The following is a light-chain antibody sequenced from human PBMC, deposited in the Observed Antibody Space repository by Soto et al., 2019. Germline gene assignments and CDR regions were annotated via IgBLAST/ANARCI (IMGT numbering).Light chain of an antibody. J-gene: IGKJ1*01. CDR1: QSLIYSDGNTY. V-gene: IGKV2-30*01. Sequence: DVVMTQSPLSLPVTLGQPASISCRSSQSLIYSDGNTYLNWFQQRPGQSPRRLIYKVSNRDSGVPDRFSGSGSGTDFTLKISRVEAEDVGVYYCMHGRHWPSWTFGQGTKVEIK. CDR3: MHGRHWPSWT. CDR2: KVS.